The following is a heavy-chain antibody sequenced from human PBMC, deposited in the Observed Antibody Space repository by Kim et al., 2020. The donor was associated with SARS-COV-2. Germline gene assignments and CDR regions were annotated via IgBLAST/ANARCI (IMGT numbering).Heavy chain of an antibody. CDR3: ARALLSPLHAFDI. D-gene: IGHD3-16*02. Sequence: GGSLRLSCAASGFTFSSYEMNWVRQAPGKGLEWVSYISSGGNTMYYADSVKGRFTISSDNAKNSLYLQMNSLRGEDTAVYYCARALLSPLHAFDIWCQGT. CDR1: GFTFSSYE. J-gene: IGHJ3*02. V-gene: IGHV3-48*03. CDR2: ISSGGNTM.